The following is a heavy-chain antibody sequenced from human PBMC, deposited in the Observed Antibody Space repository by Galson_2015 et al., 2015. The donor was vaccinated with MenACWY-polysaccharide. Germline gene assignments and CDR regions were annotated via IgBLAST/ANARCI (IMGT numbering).Heavy chain of an antibody. D-gene: IGHD3-22*01. CDR3: AHEYPFYDSSGYYGGAGFDY. CDR1: GDSVSSRSAA. V-gene: IGHV6-1*01. CDR2: TYYRFKWFN. Sequence: CAISGDSVSSRSAAWNWIRQSPSRGLEGLGRTYYRFKWFNDYAVSVKSRITIDPDTSRNQISLQLNSVTPEDSAVYYCAHEYPFYDSSGYYGGAGFDYWGQGILVTVSS. J-gene: IGHJ4*02.